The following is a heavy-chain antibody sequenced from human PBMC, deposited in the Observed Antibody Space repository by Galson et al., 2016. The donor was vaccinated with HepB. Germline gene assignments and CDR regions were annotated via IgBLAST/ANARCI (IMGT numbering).Heavy chain of an antibody. J-gene: IGHJ4*02. CDR1: GFTLRDYW. Sequence: SLRLSCAASGFTLRDYWMHWVRQGPGKGLAWVSRIAGDESSTSYADSVHGRFSISRDNVKNTLSLQMNNLREEDTAVYSCARGQSTYFENWGQGTLVNVST. CDR2: IAGDESST. CDR3: ARGQSTYFEN. V-gene: IGHV3-74*01.